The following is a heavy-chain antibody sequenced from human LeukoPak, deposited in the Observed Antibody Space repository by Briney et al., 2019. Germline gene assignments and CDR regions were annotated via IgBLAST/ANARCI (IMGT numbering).Heavy chain of an antibody. J-gene: IGHJ4*02. V-gene: IGHV1-18*01. Sequence: ASVKVSRKASGYTFTTYGISWVRQAPGQGLEWLGGISVYNGNTNYAQKLQGRVTMTTDTSTSTAYMELRSLRSDDTAVYYCARMILLLGDVLTVPPRGFDYWGQGTLVTVSS. D-gene: IGHD3-9*01. CDR3: ARMILLLGDVLTVPPRGFDY. CDR2: ISVYNGNT. CDR1: GYTFTTYG.